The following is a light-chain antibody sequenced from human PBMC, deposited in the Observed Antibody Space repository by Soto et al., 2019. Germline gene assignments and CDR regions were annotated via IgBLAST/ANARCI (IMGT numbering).Light chain of an antibody. V-gene: IGKV1-5*03. CDR3: QQYNSYSPVT. Sequence: DIQMTQSPSTLSACVGDRVTITCRASQSISSWLAWYQQKPGKAPKLLIYKASSLESGVPSRFSGSGSGTEFTLTISSLQPDDFATHYCQQYNSYSPVTFGQGTKVDIK. CDR2: KAS. J-gene: IGKJ1*01. CDR1: QSISSW.